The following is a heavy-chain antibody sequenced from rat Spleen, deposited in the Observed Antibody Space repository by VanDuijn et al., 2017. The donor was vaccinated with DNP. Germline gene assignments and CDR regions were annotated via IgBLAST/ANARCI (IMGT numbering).Heavy chain of an antibody. J-gene: IGHJ3*01. D-gene: IGHD3-3*01. Sequence: EVQLVESGGGLVQPGRSLKLSCVASGFTFNNYWMTWIRQAPGKGLEWVASITNTGGSTYYPDSVKGRFTISRDNAKSTLYLQMNSLRSEDTATYYCTRDSYSAPYNWFAYWGQGTLVTVSS. CDR2: ITNTGGST. CDR1: GFTFNNYW. V-gene: IGHV5-31*01. CDR3: TRDSYSAPYNWFAY.